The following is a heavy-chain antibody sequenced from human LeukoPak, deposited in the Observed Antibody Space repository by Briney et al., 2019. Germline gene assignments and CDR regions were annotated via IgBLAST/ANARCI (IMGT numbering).Heavy chain of an antibody. Sequence: SETLSLTCTVSGGSISSHYWSWIRQPPGKGLEWIGYIYYSGSTNYNPSLKSRVTISVDTSKNQFSLKLSSVTAADTAVYYCARESPTYYDFWSGYYSHGAFDIWGQGTMVTVSS. V-gene: IGHV4-59*11. D-gene: IGHD3-3*01. CDR3: ARESPTYYDFWSGYYSHGAFDI. CDR2: IYYSGST. J-gene: IGHJ3*02. CDR1: GGSISSHY.